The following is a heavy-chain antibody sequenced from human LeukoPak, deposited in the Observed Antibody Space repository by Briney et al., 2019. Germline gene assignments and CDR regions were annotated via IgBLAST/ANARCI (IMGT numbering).Heavy chain of an antibody. D-gene: IGHD3-10*01. CDR3: ARGVNYYDALDI. V-gene: IGHV4-39*07. CDR1: GGFISSNSAY. Sequence: PSETLSLTCTVSGGFISSNSAYWSWIRQPPGKALEWIGNIFYSGTTDYNPSLKSRVTISVDTSKNQFSLKLSSVTAADTAVYYCARGVNYYDALDIWGQGTIVTVSS. J-gene: IGHJ3*02. CDR2: IFYSGTT.